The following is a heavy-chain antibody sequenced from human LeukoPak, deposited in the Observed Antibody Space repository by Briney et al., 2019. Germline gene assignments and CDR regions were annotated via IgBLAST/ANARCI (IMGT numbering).Heavy chain of an antibody. D-gene: IGHD6-19*01. Sequence: PSETLSLTCAVSGYSISSGYYWGWIRQLPGKGLEWIGSIYHSGSTYYNPSLKSRVTISVDTSKNQFSLKLSSVTAADTAVYYCASSGWYGDYFDYWGQGTLVTVSS. J-gene: IGHJ4*02. CDR3: ASSGWYGDYFDY. CDR1: GYSISSGYY. V-gene: IGHV4-38-2*01. CDR2: IYHSGST.